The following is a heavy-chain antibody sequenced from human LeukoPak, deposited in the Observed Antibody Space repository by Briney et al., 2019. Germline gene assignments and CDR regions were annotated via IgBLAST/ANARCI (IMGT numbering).Heavy chain of an antibody. CDR1: GYTFTGYY. CDR2: INPNSGGT. Sequence: ASVKVSCKASGYTFTGYYIHLVRQAPGQGLEWMGRINPNSGGTNYAQKFQGRVTMTRDTSISTAYMELSRLRSDDTAVYYCARAENGDYAFVYWGQGTLVTVSS. D-gene: IGHD4-17*01. J-gene: IGHJ4*02. CDR3: ARAENGDYAFVY. V-gene: IGHV1-2*06.